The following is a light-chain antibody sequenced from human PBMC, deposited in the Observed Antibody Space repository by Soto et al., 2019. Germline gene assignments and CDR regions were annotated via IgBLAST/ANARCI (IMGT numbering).Light chain of an antibody. Sequence: QSVLTQPPSASGTPGLTVTISCSGSSSSIGDNTVTWYRQVPGMAPQLLIYADNQRPSGVPDRFSGSKSGTSASLAISGLQSDDEADYYCAAWDGSLNGLYVFGSGTKVTVL. CDR1: SSSIGDNT. CDR2: ADN. J-gene: IGLJ1*01. V-gene: IGLV1-44*01. CDR3: AAWDGSLNGLYV.